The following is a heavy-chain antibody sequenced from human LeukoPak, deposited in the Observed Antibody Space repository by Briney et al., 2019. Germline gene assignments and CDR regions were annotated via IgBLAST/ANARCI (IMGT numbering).Heavy chain of an antibody. D-gene: IGHD2-15*01. Sequence: SETLSLTCAVYGGSFSGYYWTWIRQPPGKGLEWIGEINHSGSTNYNPSPKSRVTISVDTSKNQFSLKLRSVTAADTAVYYCARGRGYCSDGSCYSPGVYFDYWGQGTLVTVSS. CDR1: GGSFSGYY. CDR3: ARGRGYCSDGSCYSPGVYFDY. CDR2: INHSGST. J-gene: IGHJ4*02. V-gene: IGHV4-34*01.